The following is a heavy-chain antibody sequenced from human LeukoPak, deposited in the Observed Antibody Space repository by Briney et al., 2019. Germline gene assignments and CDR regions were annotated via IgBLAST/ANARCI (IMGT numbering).Heavy chain of an antibody. J-gene: IGHJ4*02. CDR3: AREHTPFGSGCTAAY. D-gene: IGHD6-19*01. V-gene: IGHV3-48*01. Sequence: GGSLRLSCAASGFTFSSYGMNWVRQAPGKGLEWVSYISPSSSTIYYADSGKGRFTISRDNAKNSLYLQMNSLRAEDTAVYYCAREHTPFGSGCTAAYWGQGTLVTVSS. CDR2: ISPSSSTI. CDR1: GFTFSSYG.